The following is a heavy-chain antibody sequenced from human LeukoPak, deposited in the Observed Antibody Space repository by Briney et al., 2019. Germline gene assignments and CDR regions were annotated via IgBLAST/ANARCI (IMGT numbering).Heavy chain of an antibody. CDR2: ISFDGGDK. V-gene: IGHV3-30*07. D-gene: IGHD5-24*01. J-gene: IGHJ4*02. Sequence: GGSLRLSCVASGIGFSGHAMHWVRQAPDKGLEWVAVISFDGGDKAYSDSVKGRFTVSRDNSKNTVYLQMNSLRGEDTAVYHCAREVTELATLAYWGQGTRVSVFS. CDR3: AREVTELATLAY. CDR1: GIGFSGHA.